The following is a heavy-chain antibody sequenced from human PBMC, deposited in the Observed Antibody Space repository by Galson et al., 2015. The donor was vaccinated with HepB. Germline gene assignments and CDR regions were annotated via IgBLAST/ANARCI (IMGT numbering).Heavy chain of an antibody. Sequence: SVKVSCKASGYIFSNNAMHWVRQAPGQRLEWMGWINAGNANTKYSQKFQGRVTITRDTSASTAYMEMSSLRSEDTAVYYCARERRNVSGYYRPQLDVWGKGTTVTVSS. CDR1: GYIFSNNA. CDR3: ARERRNVSGYYRPQLDV. D-gene: IGHD3-22*01. V-gene: IGHV1-3*01. CDR2: INAGNANT. J-gene: IGHJ6*04.